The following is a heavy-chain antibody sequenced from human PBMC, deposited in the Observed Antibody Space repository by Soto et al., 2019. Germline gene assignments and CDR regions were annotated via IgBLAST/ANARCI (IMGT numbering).Heavy chain of an antibody. V-gene: IGHV1-18*01. D-gene: IGHD3-22*01. CDR3: ARGGYYDSSGARNYHYYGMDV. Sequence: QAQLVQSGAEVKKPGASVKVSCKASGYSFSSYGITWVRQAPGQGLEWLGWISPYNDDTKYAQRLQGRVTMTTDTSTRTAYMDIRGLRSEDTAIYYCARGGYYDSSGARNYHYYGMDVWGQGTTVTVSS. J-gene: IGHJ6*02. CDR2: ISPYNDDT. CDR1: GYSFSSYG.